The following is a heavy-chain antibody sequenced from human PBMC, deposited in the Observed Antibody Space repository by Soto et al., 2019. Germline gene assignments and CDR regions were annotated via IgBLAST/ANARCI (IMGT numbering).Heavy chain of an antibody. J-gene: IGHJ4*02. Sequence: GGSLRLSCAASGFTFSSYAMHWVRQAPGKGLECVAVISYDGSNNYYADSVKGRFTISRDNSKNTLYLQMNSLRAEDTAVYYCARPMIQLWLVGPFDYWGQGTLVTVSS. V-gene: IGHV3-30-3*01. CDR2: ISYDGSNN. CDR1: GFTFSSYA. CDR3: ARPMIQLWLVGPFDY. D-gene: IGHD5-18*01.